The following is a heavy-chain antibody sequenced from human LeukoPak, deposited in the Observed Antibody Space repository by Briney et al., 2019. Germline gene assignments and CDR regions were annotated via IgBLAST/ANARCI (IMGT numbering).Heavy chain of an antibody. D-gene: IGHD3-10*01. V-gene: IGHV4-39*07. Sequence: NASETLSLTCTVSGGSISSSSYYWGWIRQPPGKGLEWIGCIYHSGSTYYNPSLKSRVTISLDRSKNQFSLNLRSVTAADTAFYYCARDLHYGSGSCDYWGQGTLVTVSS. J-gene: IGHJ4*02. CDR2: IYHSGST. CDR1: GGSISSSSYY. CDR3: ARDLHYGSGSCDY.